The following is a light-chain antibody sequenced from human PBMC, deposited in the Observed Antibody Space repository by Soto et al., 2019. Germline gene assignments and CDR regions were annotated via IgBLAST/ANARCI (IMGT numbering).Light chain of an antibody. CDR2: EVS. V-gene: IGLV2-8*01. J-gene: IGLJ2*01. CDR3: SSYAGSLVV. Sequence: QSVLTQPPSASGSPGQSVTISCTGTSSDVGGYNYVSWYQQHPGKAPKLMIYEVSKRPSGVPDRFSGSKSGNTASLTVSGLQAEDEAAYYCSSYAGSLVVFGGGTKLTVL. CDR1: SSDVGGYNY.